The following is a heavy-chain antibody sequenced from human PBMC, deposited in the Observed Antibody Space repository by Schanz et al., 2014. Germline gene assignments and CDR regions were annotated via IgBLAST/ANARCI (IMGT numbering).Heavy chain of an antibody. J-gene: IGHJ6*03. CDR3: AGTYCSSTSCYTGYYYMDV. CDR2: IIPILGIA. D-gene: IGHD2-2*02. V-gene: IGHV1-69*02. Sequence: QVQLVQSEAEVKKPGSSVKVSCKASGGTFSSYTISWVRQAPGQGLEWMGRIIPILGIANYAQNFQGRVTITADKSTSTAYMELTSLRSEDTAVYYCAGTYCSSTSCYTGYYYMDVWGEGTPVTVSS. CDR1: GGTFSSYT.